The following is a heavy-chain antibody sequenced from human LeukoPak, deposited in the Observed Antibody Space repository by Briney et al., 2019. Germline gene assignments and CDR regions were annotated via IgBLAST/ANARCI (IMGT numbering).Heavy chain of an antibody. V-gene: IGHV4-4*02. CDR2: IYHSGST. Sequence: SETLSLTCAVSGGSISSSNWWRCGRQPPGKGLEWIGEIYHSGSTNYNPSLKSRVTISVDKSKNQFSLKLSSVTAADTAVYYCARGGWGYYDSSGPGSFDYWGQGTLVTVSS. CDR3: ARGGWGYYDSSGPGSFDY. J-gene: IGHJ4*02. CDR1: GGSISSSNW. D-gene: IGHD3-22*01.